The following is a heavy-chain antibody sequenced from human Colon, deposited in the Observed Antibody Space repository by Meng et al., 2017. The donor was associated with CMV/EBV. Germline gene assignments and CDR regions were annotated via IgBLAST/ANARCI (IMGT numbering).Heavy chain of an antibody. J-gene: IGHJ3*02. CDR2: INTDGSYV. D-gene: IGHD3-22*01. Sequence: GESLKISCAASGFTFSSHWMHWVRQAPGKGLVSVSRINTDGSYVTYADSVKGRFTISRDNAKNTLYLQMNSLRAEDTAVYYCARGRSYYDSSGSLKAFDIWGQGTMVTVSS. CDR1: GFTFSSHW. V-gene: IGHV3-74*03. CDR3: ARGRSYYDSSGSLKAFDI.